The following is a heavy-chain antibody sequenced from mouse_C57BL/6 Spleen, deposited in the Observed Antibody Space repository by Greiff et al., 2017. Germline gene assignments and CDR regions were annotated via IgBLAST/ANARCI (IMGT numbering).Heavy chain of an antibody. Sequence: VQLQQSGPELVKPGASVKISCKASGYAFSSSWMNWVKQRPGKGLEWIGRIYPGDGDTNYNGKFKGKATLTADKSSSTAYMQLSSLTSEDSAVYFCASSMVTTKEPWFAYWGQGTLVTVSA. CDR2: IYPGDGDT. J-gene: IGHJ3*01. CDR1: GYAFSSSW. D-gene: IGHD2-2*01. V-gene: IGHV1-82*01. CDR3: ASSMVTTKEPWFAY.